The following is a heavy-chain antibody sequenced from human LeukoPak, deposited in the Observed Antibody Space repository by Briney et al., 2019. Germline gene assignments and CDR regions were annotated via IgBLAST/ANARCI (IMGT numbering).Heavy chain of an antibody. J-gene: IGHJ4*02. D-gene: IGHD4-23*01. CDR1: GYTLTKLS. V-gene: IGHV1-24*01. Sequence: ASVKVSCTVSGYTLTKLSMHWVRQAPGKGLEWMGGFDPEDGETIYGQTFQGRVTMTEDTSTDTAYMELSSLRSEDTAVYYCATDLATVVIVTNYWGQGTLVTVSS. CDR2: FDPEDGET. CDR3: ATDLATVVIVTNY.